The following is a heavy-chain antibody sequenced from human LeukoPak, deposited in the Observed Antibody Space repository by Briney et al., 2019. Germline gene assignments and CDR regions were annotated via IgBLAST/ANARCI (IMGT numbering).Heavy chain of an antibody. D-gene: IGHD3-3*01. CDR1: GYTFTSYG. Sequence: ASVKVSCKASGYTFTSYGISWVRQAPGQGLEWMGWIGAYNGNTNYAQKLQGRVAMTTDTSTSAAYMELRSLRSDDTAVYYCARDPGTDYDFWSGYRGYYGMDVWGQGTTVTVSS. CDR3: ARDPGTDYDFWSGYRGYYGMDV. J-gene: IGHJ6*02. V-gene: IGHV1-18*01. CDR2: IGAYNGNT.